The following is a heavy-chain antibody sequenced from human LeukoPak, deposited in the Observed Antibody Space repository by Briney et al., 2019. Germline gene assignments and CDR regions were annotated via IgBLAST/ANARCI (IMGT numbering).Heavy chain of an antibody. CDR2: ISSSSSTI. CDR1: GFTFSNYW. D-gene: IGHD2-15*01. J-gene: IGHJ4*02. CDR3: ARVGSGNTCDY. Sequence: PGGSLRLSCAASGFTFSNYWMNWVRQAPGKGLEWVSYISSSSSTIYYADSVKGRFTISRDNAKNSLYLQMNSLRAEDTAVYYCARVGSGNTCDYWGQGTLVTVSS. V-gene: IGHV3-48*01.